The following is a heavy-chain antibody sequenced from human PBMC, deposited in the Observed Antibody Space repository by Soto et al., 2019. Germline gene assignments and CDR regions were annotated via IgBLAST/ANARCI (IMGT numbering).Heavy chain of an antibody. CDR1: GYTFTTYP. CDR3: AREETIFSSWYWWFDP. D-gene: IGHD6-13*01. CDR2: INTDNGHT. Sequence: ASVKVSCKASGYTFTTYPLHWVRQAPGQRLEWMGWINTDNGHTKYSQKFQDRVTITRDTSENTAYMELSTLTSEDTAVYYCAREETIFSSWYWWFDPWGQGTLGTVSS. J-gene: IGHJ5*02. V-gene: IGHV1-3*04.